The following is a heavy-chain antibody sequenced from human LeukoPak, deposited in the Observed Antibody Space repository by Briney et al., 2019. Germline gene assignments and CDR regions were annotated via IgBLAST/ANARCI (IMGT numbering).Heavy chain of an antibody. J-gene: IGHJ4*02. CDR2: IYHSGST. V-gene: IGHV4-38-2*02. CDR1: GYSISSGYY. Sequence: GSLSLTCTVSGYSISSGYYWGWIRQPPGKGLEWIGSIYHSGSTYYNPSLKSRVTISVDTSKNQFSLKLSSVTAADTAVYYCASLDDSSGYYTYWGQGTLVTVSS. CDR3: ASLDDSSGYYTY. D-gene: IGHD3-22*01.